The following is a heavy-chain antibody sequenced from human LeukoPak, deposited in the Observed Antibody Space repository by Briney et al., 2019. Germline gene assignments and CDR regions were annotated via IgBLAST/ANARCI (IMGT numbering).Heavy chain of an antibody. CDR2: IYYSGTT. Sequence: SETLSLTCTVSGGSIRNYYWSWNRQPPGKGLEWIGYIYYSGTTNYNPSLKSRVTISIDTSKNQFSLKLSSVTAADTAVYYCARCFGSGCPNGVFDYWGQGTLVTVSS. CDR3: ARCFGSGCPNGVFDY. J-gene: IGHJ4*02. V-gene: IGHV4-59*01. D-gene: IGHD6-19*01. CDR1: GGSIRNYY.